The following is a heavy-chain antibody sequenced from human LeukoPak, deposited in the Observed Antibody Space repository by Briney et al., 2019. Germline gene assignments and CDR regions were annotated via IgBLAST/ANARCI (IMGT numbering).Heavy chain of an antibody. CDR3: TRQDCSGGSCSYVDY. CDR1: GFAFSGFY. CDR2: IRSKPNSYTT. V-gene: IGHV3-73*01. J-gene: IGHJ4*02. Sequence: GGSLKLSCAASGFAFSGFYMHWVRQASGRGLEWVGLIRSKPNSYTTVYAASVKGGFTISRDDSKSTAYLQMNSLKAEDTAVYYCTRQDCSGGSCSYVDYWGQGTLVTVSS. D-gene: IGHD2-15*01.